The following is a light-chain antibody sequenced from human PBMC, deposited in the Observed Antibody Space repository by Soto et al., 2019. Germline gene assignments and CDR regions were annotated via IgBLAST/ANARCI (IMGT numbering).Light chain of an antibody. J-gene: IGLJ1*01. V-gene: IGLV2-14*01. Sequence: QSALTQPASVSGSPGQSITISCTGASSDVGGYNYVSWYQQHPGTAPKLMIHEVSNRPSGVSNRFSGSRSGNTASLTISGLQAEDEADYYCSSYTSSSTLLVFGTGTKVTVL. CDR2: EVS. CDR3: SSYTSSSTLLV. CDR1: SSDVGGYNY.